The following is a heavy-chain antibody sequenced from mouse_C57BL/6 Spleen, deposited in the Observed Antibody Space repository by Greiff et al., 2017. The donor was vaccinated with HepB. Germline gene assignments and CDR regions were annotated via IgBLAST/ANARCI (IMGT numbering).Heavy chain of an antibody. D-gene: IGHD2-2*01. J-gene: IGHJ2*01. Sequence: QVHVKQSGTELVKPGASVKLSCKASGYTFTSYWMHWVKQRPGQGLEWIGNINPSNGGTNYNEKFKSKATLTVDKSSSTAYMQLSSLTSEDSAVYYCARGKEWFCFGYWGQGTTLTVSS. CDR2: INPSNGGT. CDR3: ARGKEWFCFGY. CDR1: GYTFTSYW. V-gene: IGHV1-53*01.